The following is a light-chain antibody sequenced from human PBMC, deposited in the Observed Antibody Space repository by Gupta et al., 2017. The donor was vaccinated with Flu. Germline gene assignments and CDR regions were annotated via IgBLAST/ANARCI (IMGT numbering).Light chain of an antibody. CDR1: SSDVGGFDY. Sequence: QSALTQPASVSGSPGQSITISCTGTSSDVGGFDYVSWYQQHPGKAPKLIIYEVSDRPAGFSNRFSGSKSGNTASLTISVLQAEDEADYYCSSYTAVSSLVFGGGTKLTVL. CDR3: SSYTAVSSLV. CDR2: EVS. V-gene: IGLV2-14*03. J-gene: IGLJ2*01.